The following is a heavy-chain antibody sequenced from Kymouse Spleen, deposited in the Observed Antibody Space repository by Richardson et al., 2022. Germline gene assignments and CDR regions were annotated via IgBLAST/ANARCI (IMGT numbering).Heavy chain of an antibody. Sequence: EVQLVESGGGLVQPGGSLRLSCAASGFTFSSYDMHWVRQATGKGLEWVSAIGTAGDTYYPGSVKGRFTISRENAKNSLYLQMNSLRAGDTAVYYCARSGNWNPFDYWGQGTLVTVSS. J-gene: IGHJ4*02. D-gene: IGHD1-20*01,IGHD1-7*01. V-gene: IGHV3-13*01. CDR2: IGTAGDT. CDR1: GFTFSSYD. CDR3: ARSGNWNPFDY.